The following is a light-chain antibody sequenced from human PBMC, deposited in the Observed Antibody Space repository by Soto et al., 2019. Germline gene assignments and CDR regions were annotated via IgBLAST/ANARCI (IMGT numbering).Light chain of an antibody. Sequence: DIVMTQSPDSLAVSLGESATINCKSSQSVLYSSNNKNYLAWYQQKPGQPPKLLIYWASTRESGVPDRFSGSGSGTDFTLTISRLQAEDVAVYYCQQYYSTPPTFGQGTKVEIK. CDR3: QQYYSTPPT. V-gene: IGKV4-1*01. J-gene: IGKJ1*01. CDR1: QSVLYSSNNKNY. CDR2: WAS.